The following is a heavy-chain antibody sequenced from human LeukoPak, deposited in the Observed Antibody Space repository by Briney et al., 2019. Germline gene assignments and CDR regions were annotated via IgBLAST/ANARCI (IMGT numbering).Heavy chain of an antibody. D-gene: IGHD1-14*01. CDR1: GFTFSSYG. J-gene: IGHJ3*02. V-gene: IGHV3-30*18. Sequence: GRSLRLSCAASGFTFSSYGMHWVRQAPGKGLDWVAVISYDGSNKYYADSVKGRFTISRDNSKNTLYLQTNSLRAEDTAVYYCAKESALTNAFDIWGQGTMVTVSS. CDR2: ISYDGSNK. CDR3: AKESALTNAFDI.